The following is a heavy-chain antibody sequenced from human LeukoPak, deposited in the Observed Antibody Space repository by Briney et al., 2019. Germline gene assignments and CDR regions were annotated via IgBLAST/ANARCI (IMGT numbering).Heavy chain of an antibody. CDR2: IYYSGST. J-gene: IGHJ4*02. Sequence: PSETLSLTCTVSDDSINSYYWSWIRQPPGKGLEWIGYIYYSGSTNCNPSLKSRVTISVDTSKNQFSLKLSSVTAADTAVYYCASARVQGSMYSSGWYGIDYWGQGTLVTVSS. V-gene: IGHV4-59*01. CDR1: DDSINSYY. CDR3: ASARVQGSMYSSGWYGIDY. D-gene: IGHD6-19*01.